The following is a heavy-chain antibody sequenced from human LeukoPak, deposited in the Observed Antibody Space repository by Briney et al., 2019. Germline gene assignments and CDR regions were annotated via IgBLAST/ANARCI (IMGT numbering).Heavy chain of an antibody. J-gene: IGHJ4*02. V-gene: IGHV1-18*01. D-gene: IGHD1-26*01. Sequence: EASVKVSCKAPGYTFTSYGISWVRQAPGQGLEWMGWISAHNGDTNYAQKFQGRVSMTTDTSTSTGYMELRSLTSDDTAVYYCARDLKRTVGATTASDYWGQGTLVTVSS. CDR2: ISAHNGDT. CDR1: GYTFTSYG. CDR3: ARDLKRTVGATTASDY.